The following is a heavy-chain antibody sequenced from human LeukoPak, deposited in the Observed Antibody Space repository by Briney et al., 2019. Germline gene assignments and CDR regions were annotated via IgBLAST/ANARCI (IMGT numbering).Heavy chain of an antibody. CDR1: GGSISSGGYH. CDR2: IYYSGST. D-gene: IGHD2-15*01. J-gene: IGHJ5*02. V-gene: IGHV4-31*03. Sequence: PSQTLSLTCTVSGGSISSGGYHWSWIRQHPGKGLEWIGYIYYSGSTYYNPSLKSRVTISVDTSKNQFSLKLSSVTAADTAVYYCARSPHIVVVVAAPGNWFDPWGQGTLVTVSS. CDR3: ARSPHIVVVVAAPGNWFDP.